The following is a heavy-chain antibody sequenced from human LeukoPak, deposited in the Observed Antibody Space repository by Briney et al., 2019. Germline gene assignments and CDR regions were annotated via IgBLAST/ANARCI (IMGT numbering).Heavy chain of an antibody. V-gene: IGHV1-2*02. J-gene: IGHJ5*02. CDR3: ARDVRSGWYLAGDWFDP. CDR1: GYTFTGYY. Sequence: ASVKVSCKAPGYTFTGYYMHWVRQAPGQGLEWMGWINPKSGGTNYAQKFQGRVTMTRDTSISTAYMELSRLRSDDTAIYYCARDVRSGWYLAGDWFDPWGQGTLVTVSS. D-gene: IGHD6-19*01. CDR2: INPKSGGT.